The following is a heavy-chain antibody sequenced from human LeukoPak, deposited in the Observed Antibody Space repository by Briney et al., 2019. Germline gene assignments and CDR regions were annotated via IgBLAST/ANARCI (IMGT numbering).Heavy chain of an antibody. D-gene: IGHD6-13*01. Sequence: SGGSLRLSCAASGFTFSSYEMNWVRQAPGKGLEWVSYISSSGSTIYYADSVKGRFTISRDNSKNTLYLQMNSLRAEDTAVYYCAKDRRPNSYGSSWLDYWGQGTLITVSS. J-gene: IGHJ4*02. V-gene: IGHV3-48*03. CDR2: ISSSGSTI. CDR3: AKDRRPNSYGSSWLDY. CDR1: GFTFSSYE.